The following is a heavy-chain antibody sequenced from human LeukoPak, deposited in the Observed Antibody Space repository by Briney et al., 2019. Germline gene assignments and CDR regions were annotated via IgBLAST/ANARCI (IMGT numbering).Heavy chain of an antibody. CDR2: IGTAGDT. CDR1: GFTFSDYD. CDR3: ARVAKERVGGVYYFDY. Sequence: GGSLRLSCAASGFTFSDYDMHWVRQATGKGLEWVSAIGTAGDTYYTGSVKGRFTISRENAKNSLYLQMNSLRAGDTAVYYCARVAKERVGGVYYFDYWGQGTLDTVSS. D-gene: IGHD1-1*01. V-gene: IGHV3-13*01. J-gene: IGHJ4*02.